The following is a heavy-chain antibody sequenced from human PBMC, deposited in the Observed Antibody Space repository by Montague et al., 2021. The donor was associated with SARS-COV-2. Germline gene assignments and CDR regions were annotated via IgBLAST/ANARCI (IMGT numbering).Heavy chain of an antibody. CDR3: ARRVYSEEGANLLDP. Sequence: TLSLTCSVSGGPISSRGSSWSWIRQTPGKGLEWIGYIYESGNTYYNPSLQSRVTILLDRATNQFSLKLNSMTAADTAVYYCARRVYSEEGANLLDPWGPGILVTVSS. CDR2: IYESGNT. J-gene: IGHJ5*02. V-gene: IGHV4-30-2*01. D-gene: IGHD4-11*01. CDR1: GGPISSRGSS.